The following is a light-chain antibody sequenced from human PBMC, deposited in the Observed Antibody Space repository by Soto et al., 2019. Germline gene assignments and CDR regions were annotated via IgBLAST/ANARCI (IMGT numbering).Light chain of an antibody. CDR2: GAS. Sequence: DIQMTQSPSTLSASVGDRVTITCRASESMSNCLAWYQQKPGKAPKLLISGASSLQSGVPSRFSGSASGTDFTLTISSLQPDDIATYYCQQCHPYLTFGQGTKVEMK. V-gene: IGKV1-5*01. CDR1: ESMSNC. CDR3: QQCHPYLT. J-gene: IGKJ1*01.